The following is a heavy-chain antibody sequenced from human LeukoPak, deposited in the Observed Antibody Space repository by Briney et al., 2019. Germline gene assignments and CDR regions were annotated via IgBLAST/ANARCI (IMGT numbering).Heavy chain of an antibody. J-gene: IGHJ4*02. V-gene: IGHV4-39*01. D-gene: IGHD2-15*01. Sequence: PSETLSLTCTVSGGSISSISNYWGWIRQPPGKGLQWIASVYFSGRTNYNPSLKSRATVSVDTSERQFSLQLNSITTADTAVYYCARQGSAYYFDFWGQGLLVTVSS. CDR3: ARQGSAYYFDF. CDR2: VYFSGRT. CDR1: GGSISSISNY.